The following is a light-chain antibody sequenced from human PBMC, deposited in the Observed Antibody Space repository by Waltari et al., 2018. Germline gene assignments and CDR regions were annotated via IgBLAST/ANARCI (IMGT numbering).Light chain of an antibody. CDR2: EVI. CDR1: SSDVGRYNY. CDR3: CSYAGSHSWV. J-gene: IGLJ3*02. Sequence: QSALIQPRSVSGSPGQSVTIPCTGTSSDVGRYNYVSWYQQHSGKAPKLIIYEVIERPSGVPDRFSGSKSGDTASLTISGLQAEDEADYYCCSYAGSHSWVFGGGTKLTVL. V-gene: IGLV2-11*01.